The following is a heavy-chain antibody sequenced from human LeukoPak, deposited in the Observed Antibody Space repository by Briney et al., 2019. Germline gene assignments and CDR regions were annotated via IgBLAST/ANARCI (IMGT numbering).Heavy chain of an antibody. CDR3: AIRYCSGGSCPN. CDR1: GFTFSNYA. V-gene: IGHV3-23*01. J-gene: IGHJ4*02. D-gene: IGHD2-15*01. CDR2: IGGSGTST. Sequence: GGSLRLSCAASGFTFSNYAMSWVRQAPGKGLEWVSGIGGSGTSTYYADSVKGRFTISRDNSKSTLYLQMNSLRVEDTAVYYCAIRYCSGGSCPNWGQGTLVTVSS.